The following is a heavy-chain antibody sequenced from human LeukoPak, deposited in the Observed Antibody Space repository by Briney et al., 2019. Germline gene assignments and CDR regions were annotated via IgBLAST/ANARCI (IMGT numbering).Heavy chain of an antibody. D-gene: IGHD2-8*01. CDR2: ISSSSSYI. J-gene: IGHJ4*02. CDR3: ARDSGVYCTNGVCYTGDYYFDY. CDR1: GFTFSSYS. Sequence: PGGSLRLSCAASGFTFSSYSMNWVRQAPGKGLEWVSSISSSSSYIYYADSVKGRFTISRDNAKNSLYLQMNSLRAEDTAVYYCARDSGVYCTNGVCYTGDYYFDYWGQGTLVTVSS. V-gene: IGHV3-21*01.